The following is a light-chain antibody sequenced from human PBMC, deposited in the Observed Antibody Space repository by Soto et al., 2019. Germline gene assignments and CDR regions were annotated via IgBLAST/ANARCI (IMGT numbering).Light chain of an antibody. CDR3: QQLDSHPWT. CDR2: AAS. J-gene: IGKJ1*01. CDR1: QGITTY. Sequence: DIQVTQSPSFLSASVGDRVTITCRASQGITTYLAWYQQKPGKAPKLLISAASTLQTGVPSRFSGSGSGTEFTLTISSLQPEDFATYSCQQLDSHPWTFGQGTKVEIK. V-gene: IGKV1-9*01.